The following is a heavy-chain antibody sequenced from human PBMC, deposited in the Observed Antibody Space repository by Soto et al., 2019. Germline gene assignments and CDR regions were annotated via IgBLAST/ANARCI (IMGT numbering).Heavy chain of an antibody. CDR1: GFTFSSYW. V-gene: IGHV3-7*01. D-gene: IGHD5-18*01. Sequence: GGSLRLSCAASGFTFSSYWMSWVRQAPGKGLEWVANIKQDGSERYYVDSVKGRFTISRDNAKNSLYLQMNSLRAEDTAVYYCARELDTAMVPYFDYWGQGTLVTVS. J-gene: IGHJ4*02. CDR3: ARELDTAMVPYFDY. CDR2: IKQDGSER.